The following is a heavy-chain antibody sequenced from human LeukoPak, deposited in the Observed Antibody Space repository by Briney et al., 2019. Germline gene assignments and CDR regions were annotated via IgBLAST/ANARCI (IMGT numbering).Heavy chain of an antibody. Sequence: GGSLRLSCAASGFTVSSNYMTWVRQAPGKGLEWVSIIYSGGSTSYADSVKGRFTISRDNSKNTLYLQMNSLRAEDTAVYYCSRGVVGASFLDWGQGTLVTVSS. CDR1: GFTVSSNY. D-gene: IGHD1-26*01. V-gene: IGHV3-53*01. CDR2: IYSGGST. CDR3: SRGVVGASFLD. J-gene: IGHJ4*02.